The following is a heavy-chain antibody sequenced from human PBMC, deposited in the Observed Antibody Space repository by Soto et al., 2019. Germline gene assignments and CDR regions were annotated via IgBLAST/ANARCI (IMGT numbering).Heavy chain of an antibody. J-gene: IGHJ3*02. CDR2: IYWDDDK. CDR1: GFSLSTSGVG. Sequence: QITLKESGPTLVKPTQTLTLTCTFSGFSLSTSGVGVGWIRQPPGKALVWLALIYWDDDKRYSPSLKSRLTITKDTSKNQVVVTMTNMDPVDTATYYGAHSPERYSRGWIDSFDIWGQGTVVTVSS. CDR3: AHSPERYSRGWIDSFDI. V-gene: IGHV2-5*02. D-gene: IGHD6-19*01.